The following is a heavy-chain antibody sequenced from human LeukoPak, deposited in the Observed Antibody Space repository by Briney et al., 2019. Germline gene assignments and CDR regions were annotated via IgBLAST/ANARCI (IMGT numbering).Heavy chain of an antibody. CDR1: GFTFSNYG. CDR2: IWYDGSIK. J-gene: IGHJ4*02. Sequence: GGSLRLSCAASGFTFSNYGMHWVRQTPGKGLEWVAVIWYDGSIKYYADSVKGRFTISRDNSNNTLDLQMNSLGAEDTAVYYCARVPNWGDWAGFDYWGQGTLVTVSS. V-gene: IGHV3-33*01. CDR3: ARVPNWGDWAGFDY. D-gene: IGHD2-21*02.